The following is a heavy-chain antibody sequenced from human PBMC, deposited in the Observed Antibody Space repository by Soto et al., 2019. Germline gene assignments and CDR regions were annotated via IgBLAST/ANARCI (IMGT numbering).Heavy chain of an antibody. Sequence: SVKVSCKASGGTFSSYAISWVRQAPGQGIEWMGGIIPIFGTANYAQKFQGRVTITADESTSTAYMELSSLRSEDTAVYYCARDPYYYDSRDDYWGQGTLVTVSS. CDR3: ARDPYYYDSRDDY. J-gene: IGHJ4*02. D-gene: IGHD3-22*01. CDR1: GGTFSSYA. CDR2: IIPIFGTA. V-gene: IGHV1-69*13.